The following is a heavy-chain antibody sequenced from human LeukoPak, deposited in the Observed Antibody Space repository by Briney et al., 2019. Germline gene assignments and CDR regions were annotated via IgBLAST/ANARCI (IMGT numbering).Heavy chain of an antibody. CDR3: ARAFSSGWYGY. J-gene: IGHJ4*02. CDR2: VSSGSSTI. Sequence: GGSLRLSCAASGFTFSDYYMSWIRQAPGKALEWVSYVSSGSSTIYYADSVKGRFTVSRDNGKRSLYLHMNSLRAEDTAVYYCARAFSSGWYGYWGQGTLVTVSS. CDR1: GFTFSDYY. V-gene: IGHV3-11*04. D-gene: IGHD6-19*01.